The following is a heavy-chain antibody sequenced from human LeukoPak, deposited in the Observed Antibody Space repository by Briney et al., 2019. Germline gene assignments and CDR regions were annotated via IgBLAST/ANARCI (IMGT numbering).Heavy chain of an antibody. CDR2: IFYRGST. CDR3: ARAGSTYYYDSSGYYATFYFDY. J-gene: IGHJ4*02. V-gene: IGHV4-61*01. CDR1: GNSVSSGTSY. Sequence: SETLSLTCTVSGNSVSSGTSYWSWIRQPPGRGLEWIGYIFYRGSTNYNTSLKSRVTISVDASRNQFSLKLSSVTAADTAVYYCARAGSTYYYDSSGYYATFYFDYWGQGTLVTVSS. D-gene: IGHD3-22*01.